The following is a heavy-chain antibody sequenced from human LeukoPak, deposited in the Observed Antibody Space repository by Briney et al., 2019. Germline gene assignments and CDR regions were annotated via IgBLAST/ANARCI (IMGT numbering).Heavy chain of an antibody. D-gene: IGHD4-23*01. J-gene: IGHJ4*02. Sequence: PSETLSLTCAVHGGSFSGYHWNWIRQSPGKGLEWIGEINDRGHTNYNPSLESRITISVDTSKKQFSLNLSSVTAADTAVYYCARDPTTVVTTPYYFDFSGQGTLVTVSS. CDR2: INDRGHT. CDR3: ARDPTTVVTTPYYFDF. CDR1: GGSFSGYH. V-gene: IGHV4-34*01.